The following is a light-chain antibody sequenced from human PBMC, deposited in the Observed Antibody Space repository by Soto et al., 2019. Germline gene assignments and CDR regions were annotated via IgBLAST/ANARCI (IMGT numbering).Light chain of an antibody. V-gene: IGLV2-14*01. CDR1: SSDVGGYNY. J-gene: IGLJ1*01. CDR3: SSYTSSSTLV. CDR2: EVS. Sequence: QSVLTQPASVSGSPGQSITISCTGTSSDVGGYNYVSWYQQHPGKAPKLMIYEVSNRPSGVSNRFSGSNSGNTASPTISGLQAEDEADYYCSSYTSSSTLVFXTGTKVTVL.